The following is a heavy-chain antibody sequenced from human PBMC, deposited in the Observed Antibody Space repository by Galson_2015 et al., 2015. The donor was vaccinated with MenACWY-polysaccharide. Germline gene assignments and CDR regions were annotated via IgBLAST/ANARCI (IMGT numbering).Heavy chain of an antibody. CDR3: AVGCSSTSCQGPFDY. D-gene: IGHD2-2*01. V-gene: IGHV4-4*02. CDR2: IYHSGST. J-gene: IGHJ4*02. CDR1: GGSISSSNW. Sequence: SETLSLTCAVSGGSISSSNWWSWVRQPPGKGLEWIGEIYHSGSTNYNPSLKSRVTISVDKSKNQFSLKLSSVTAADTAVYYCAVGCSSTSCQGPFDYWGQGTLVTVSS.